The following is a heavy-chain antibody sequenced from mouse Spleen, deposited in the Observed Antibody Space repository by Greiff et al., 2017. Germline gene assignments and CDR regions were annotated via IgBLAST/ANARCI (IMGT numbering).Heavy chain of an antibody. Sequence: VQLQQSGPELVKPGASVKMSCKASGYTFTSYWMHWVKQRPGQGLEWIGAIYPGNSDTSYNQKFKGKAKLTAVTSTSTAYMELSSLTNEDSAVYYCTRFITTVVAHFDYGGQGTTLTVSS. J-gene: IGHJ2*01. CDR3: TRFITTVVAHFDY. V-gene: IGHV1-5*01. CDR1: GYTFTSYW. D-gene: IGHD1-1*01. CDR2: IYPGNSDT.